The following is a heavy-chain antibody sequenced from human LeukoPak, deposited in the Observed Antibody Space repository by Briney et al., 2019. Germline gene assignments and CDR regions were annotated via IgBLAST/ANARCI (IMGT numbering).Heavy chain of an antibody. CDR1: GFTFSTYG. J-gene: IGHJ4*02. Sequence: GGSLRLSCAASGFTFSTYGMHWVRQAPGKGLEWVAVIRSDGSSTYSADSVRGRFTISRDNSKNTLFLQMSSLTAEDTAVYYCARGNMLRDIDYWGQGTLVTVSS. V-gene: IGHV3-33*01. D-gene: IGHD2-15*01. CDR3: ARGNMLRDIDY. CDR2: IRSDGSST.